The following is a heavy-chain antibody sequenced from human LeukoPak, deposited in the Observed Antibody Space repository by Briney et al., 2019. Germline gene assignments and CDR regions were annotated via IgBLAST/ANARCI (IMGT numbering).Heavy chain of an antibody. J-gene: IGHJ4*02. V-gene: IGHV1-69*05. Sequence: ASVKVSCKASGGTFSSYAISWVRQAPGQGLEWMGRIIPIFGTANYAQKFQGRVTITTDESTSTAYMELSSPRSEDTAVYYCARDFTYYDSSGYLWGEDYFDYWGQGTLVTVSS. CDR2: IIPIFGTA. CDR1: GGTFSSYA. CDR3: ARDFTYYDSSGYLWGEDYFDY. D-gene: IGHD3-22*01.